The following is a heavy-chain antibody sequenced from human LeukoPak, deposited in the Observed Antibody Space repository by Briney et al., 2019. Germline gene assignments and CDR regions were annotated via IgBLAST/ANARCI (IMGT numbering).Heavy chain of an antibody. Sequence: GGSLRLSCLASGFTFCDYYMSWVRQAPGKGLEWISYMSSRGYPIYYADSVKGRFTIFRDNAKNTLYLQMHNLRVDDTAVYFCARVGIALASPFDYWGLGTLVAVSS. J-gene: IGHJ4*02. V-gene: IGHV3-11*01. CDR3: ARVGIALASPFDY. CDR1: GFTFCDYY. D-gene: IGHD1-1*01. CDR2: MSSRGYPI.